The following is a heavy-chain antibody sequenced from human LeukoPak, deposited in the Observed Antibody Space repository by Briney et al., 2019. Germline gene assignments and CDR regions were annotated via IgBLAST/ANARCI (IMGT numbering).Heavy chain of an antibody. CDR1: GGSISSYY. Sequence: PSETLSLTCTVSGGSISSYYWSWIRQPPGKGLEWIGYIYYSGSTNYNPSLKRRVTISVDTSKNQFSLKLSSVTAAVTDVYYCARGDYDSSGYYYVGYWGQGPLVTVSS. D-gene: IGHD3-22*01. J-gene: IGHJ4*02. CDR2: IYYSGST. V-gene: IGHV4-59*01. CDR3: ARGDYDSSGYYYVGY.